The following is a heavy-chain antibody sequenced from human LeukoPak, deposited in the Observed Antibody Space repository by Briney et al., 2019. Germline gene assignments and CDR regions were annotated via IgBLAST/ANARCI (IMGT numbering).Heavy chain of an antibody. CDR1: ELTVRTNY. CDR3: ALNPPSGHFYMDV. J-gene: IGHJ6*03. D-gene: IGHD1-14*01. V-gene: IGHV3-53*01. Sequence: GGSLRLSCVVSELTVRTNYISWVRQAPGKGLERVSLIYSGGDTYYADSVKGRFTNSRDNSKNTVYLQMDNLRSADTAVYYCALNPPSGHFYMDVWGKGTAVTVSS. CDR2: IYSGGDT.